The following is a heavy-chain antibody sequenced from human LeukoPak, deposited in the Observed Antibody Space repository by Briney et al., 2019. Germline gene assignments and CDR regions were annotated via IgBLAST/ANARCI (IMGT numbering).Heavy chain of an antibody. CDR1: GFTFRSFA. Sequence: GGSLRLSCAASGFTFRSFAVSWVRQAPGKGPEWVSVISGSGDSTYYADSVKGRFTISRDKSKNTVYLQMNSLRAEDTAIYYCTKGSVLTIFGMAWHAFDIWGQGTMVTVSS. D-gene: IGHD3-3*01. CDR2: ISGSGDST. V-gene: IGHV3-23*01. CDR3: TKGSVLTIFGMAWHAFDI. J-gene: IGHJ3*02.